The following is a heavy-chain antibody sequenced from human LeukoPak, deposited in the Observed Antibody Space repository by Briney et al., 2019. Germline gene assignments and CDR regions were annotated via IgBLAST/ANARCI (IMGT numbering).Heavy chain of an antibody. V-gene: IGHV3-30-3*01. CDR1: GFTFSSYA. D-gene: IGHD2-2*02. CDR2: ISYDGSNK. Sequence: GGSLRLSCAASGFTFSSYAMHWVRLAPGKGLEWGAGISYDGSNKYYADSVKGRFTISRDNSKNTLYLQMNSLRAEDTAVYYCARGEYQMLYTYYFDYWGQGTLVTVSS. J-gene: IGHJ4*02. CDR3: ARGEYQMLYTYYFDY.